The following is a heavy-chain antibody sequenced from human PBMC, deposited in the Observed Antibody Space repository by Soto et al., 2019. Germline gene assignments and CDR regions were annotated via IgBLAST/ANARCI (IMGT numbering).Heavy chain of an antibody. CDR2: VYYSGKT. CDR1: GGSISSYY. CDR3: ARGARFGDRRYMDV. J-gene: IGHJ6*03. D-gene: IGHD3-10*01. Sequence: SETVSLTCTVSGGSISSYYWFWIRQSPGRGLEWIGYVYYSGKTNYNPSLESRVTISVDTSENQFSLKLNSVTAADTAVYYCARGARFGDRRYMDVWGKGTTVTVSS. V-gene: IGHV4-59*12.